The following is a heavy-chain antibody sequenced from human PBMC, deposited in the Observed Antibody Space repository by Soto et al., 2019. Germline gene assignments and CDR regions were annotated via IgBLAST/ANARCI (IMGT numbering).Heavy chain of an antibody. CDR1: GFTFSSYG. D-gene: IGHD6-19*01. J-gene: IGHJ4*02. CDR2: IWYDGSNE. Sequence: QVQLMESGGGVVQPGRSLRLSCAASGFTFSSYGMHWVRQAPGKGLEWVAVIWYDGSNEYYADSVKGRFTISRDNSKNTLYLQMNSLRGEDTAVYYCARGGSSGWQPYYFDYWGQGTLVTVSS. V-gene: IGHV3-33*01. CDR3: ARGGSSGWQPYYFDY.